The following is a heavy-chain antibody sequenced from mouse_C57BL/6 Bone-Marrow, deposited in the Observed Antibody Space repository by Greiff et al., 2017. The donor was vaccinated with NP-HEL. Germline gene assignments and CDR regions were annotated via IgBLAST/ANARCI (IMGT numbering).Heavy chain of an antibody. CDR3: AREGTADYAMDY. D-gene: IGHD2-14*01. J-gene: IGHJ4*01. V-gene: IGHV1-64*01. CDR1: GYTFTSYW. Sequence: QVQLQQPGAELVQPGASVKLSCKASGYTFTSYWMHWVKQRPGQGLEWIGMIHPNSGSTNYNEKFKSKATLTVDKSSSTAYMQLSSLTSEDSAVYYCAREGTADYAMDYWGQGTSVTVSS. CDR2: IHPNSGST.